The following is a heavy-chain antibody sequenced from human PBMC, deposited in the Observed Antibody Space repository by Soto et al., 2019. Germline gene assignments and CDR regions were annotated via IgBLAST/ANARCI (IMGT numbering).Heavy chain of an antibody. CDR1: GFTFIGYW. J-gene: IGHJ6*02. V-gene: IGHV3-7*05. CDR3: AREAV. Sequence: GGSLRLSCAASGFTFIGYWMSWVRQAPGKGLEWVANIKQDGSEQFYVDSVKGRFTISRDNAKNSLYLQMNSLRAEDTAVYYCAREAVWGQGTTVTVSS. CDR2: IKQDGSEQ.